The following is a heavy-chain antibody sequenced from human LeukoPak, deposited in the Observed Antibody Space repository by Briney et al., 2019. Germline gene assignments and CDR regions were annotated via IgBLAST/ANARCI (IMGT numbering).Heavy chain of an antibody. Sequence: GGSLRLSCAASGFTVSSNYMSWVRQAPGKGLEWVSVIYSGGSTYYADSVKGRFTISRDNSKNTLYLQMNSLRAEDTAVYYYARDILTGLGAFDIWGQGTMVIASA. CDR1: GFTVSSNY. V-gene: IGHV3-66*01. J-gene: IGHJ3*02. CDR3: ARDILTGLGAFDI. D-gene: IGHD3-9*01. CDR2: IYSGGST.